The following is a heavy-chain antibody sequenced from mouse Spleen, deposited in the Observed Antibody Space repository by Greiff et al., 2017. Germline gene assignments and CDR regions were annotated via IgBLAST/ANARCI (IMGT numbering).Heavy chain of an antibody. CDR2: ISYDGSN. D-gene: IGHD2-4*01. Sequence: ESGPGLVKPSQSLSLTCSVTGYSITSGYYWNWIRQFPGNKLEWMGYISYDGSNNYNPSLKNRISITRDTSKNQFFLKLNSVTTEDTATYYCAREGKKNYDYDAMDYWGQGTSVTVSS. CDR3: AREGKKNYDYDAMDY. V-gene: IGHV3-6*01. CDR1: GYSITSGYY. J-gene: IGHJ4*01.